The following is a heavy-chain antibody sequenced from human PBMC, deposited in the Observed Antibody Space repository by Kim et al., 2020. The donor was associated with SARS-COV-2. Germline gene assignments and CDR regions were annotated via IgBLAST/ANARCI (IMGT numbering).Heavy chain of an antibody. D-gene: IGHD2-15*01. CDR3: ARPPDIAVVGDVRYFDL. Sequence: SETLSLTCTVSDGSISSSHYYWGWIRQAPGKGLEWIGSDYYTGSTYYNPSLKSRVTMSVDTSKKQFSLKLSSVTAADTAIYYCARPPDIAVVGDVRYFDLWGRGTLVTVSS. V-gene: IGHV4-39*01. CDR2: DYYTGST. CDR1: DGSISSSHYY. J-gene: IGHJ2*01.